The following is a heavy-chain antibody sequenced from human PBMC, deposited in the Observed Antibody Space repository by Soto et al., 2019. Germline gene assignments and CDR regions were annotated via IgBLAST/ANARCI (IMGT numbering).Heavy chain of an antibody. D-gene: IGHD1-26*01. CDR1: GFTFSSHG. Sequence: QVQLVESGGGVVQPGRSLRLSCEASGFTFSSHGIHWVRQAPGKGLEWVAIISYDGSNQYYADSVKGRFTISRDNSRNTLYLQMNSLTPEDTAVYYCAKSILVAATKGGGALDVWGQGTVVTVSS. CDR3: AKSILVAATKGGGALDV. J-gene: IGHJ3*01. V-gene: IGHV3-30*18. CDR2: ISYDGSNQ.